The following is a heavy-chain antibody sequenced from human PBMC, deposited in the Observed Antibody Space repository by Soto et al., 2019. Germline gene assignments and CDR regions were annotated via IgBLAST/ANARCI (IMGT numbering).Heavy chain of an antibody. D-gene: IGHD1-26*01. V-gene: IGHV3-30*18. CDR3: AKGLTGSDSGAGY. Sequence: QVQLVESGGGVVQPGRSLRLSCAASGFTFSSYGMHWVRQAPGKGLEWVAVISYDGSNKYYADSVKGRFTISRDNSKNTLYLQMNSLRAVDTAVYYCAKGLTGSDSGAGYWGQGTLVTVSS. CDR2: ISYDGSNK. CDR1: GFTFSSYG. J-gene: IGHJ4*02.